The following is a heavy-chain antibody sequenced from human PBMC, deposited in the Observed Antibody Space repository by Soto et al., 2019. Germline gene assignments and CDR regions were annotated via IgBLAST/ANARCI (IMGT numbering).Heavy chain of an antibody. J-gene: IGHJ4*02. V-gene: IGHV3-23*01. CDR2: ISGSGGST. CDR3: AKRVVVVTAYYFDY. Sequence: GGSLRLSCVGSGFTFSSYAMTWVRQAPGKGPEWVSAISGSGGSTYYADSVKGRFTISRDNSKNTLYLQMNSLRAEDTAVYYCAKRVVVVTAYYFDYWGQGTLVTVSS. CDR1: GFTFSSYA. D-gene: IGHD2-21*02.